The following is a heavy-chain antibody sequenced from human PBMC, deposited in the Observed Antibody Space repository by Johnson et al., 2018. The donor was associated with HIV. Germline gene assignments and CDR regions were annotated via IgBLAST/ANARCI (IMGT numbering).Heavy chain of an antibody. J-gene: IGHJ3*02. CDR3: ARTPRWFNVFDI. Sequence: MQLVESGGGLVQPGRSLRLSCAASGFTFDDYAMHWVRQAPGKGLEWVSVIYSGGSTYYADSVKGRFTISRDNSKNTLYLQMNSLRAEDTAVYYCARTPRWFNVFDIWGQGTMVTVSS. CDR2: IYSGGST. D-gene: IGHD4-23*01. CDR1: GFTFDDYA. V-gene: IGHV3-66*01.